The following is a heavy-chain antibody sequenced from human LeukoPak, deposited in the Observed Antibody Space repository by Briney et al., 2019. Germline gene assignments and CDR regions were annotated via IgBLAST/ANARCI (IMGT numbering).Heavy chain of an antibody. Sequence: PSGTLSLTCAVSGGSISRGHWWSWVRQPPGKGLEWIGEIDQSGRTNYNPSLKSRVTISVDNSKNQFSLKLTSVTAADTAMYYCTRNGDYCLDYWGQGTLVTVSS. V-gene: IGHV4-4*02. D-gene: IGHD2-21*01. CDR3: TRNGDYCLDY. J-gene: IGHJ4*02. CDR1: GGSISRGHW. CDR2: IDQSGRT.